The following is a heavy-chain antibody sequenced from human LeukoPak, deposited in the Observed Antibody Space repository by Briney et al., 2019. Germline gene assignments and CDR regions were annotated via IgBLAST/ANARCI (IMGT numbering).Heavy chain of an antibody. CDR3: ATGVDY. V-gene: IGHV3-23*01. J-gene: IGHJ4*02. D-gene: IGHD3-10*01. Sequence: GGSLRLSCAASGLTFSSYGMSWVRQAPGKGLEWVSAISGRGDSTYYADSVRGRFTISRDNSKNTLDLQMNSLRVEDTAVYYCATGVDYWGQGTLVTVSS. CDR1: GLTFSSYG. CDR2: ISGRGDST.